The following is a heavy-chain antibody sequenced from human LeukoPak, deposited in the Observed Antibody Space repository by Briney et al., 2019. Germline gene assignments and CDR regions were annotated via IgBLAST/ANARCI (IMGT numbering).Heavy chain of an antibody. CDR3: ARDRNYYYGSGSYDLKADYYGMDV. J-gene: IGHJ6*02. Sequence: GGSLRLSCAASGFTVSSNYMTWVRQAPGKGLEWVAVIWYDGSNKYYADSVKGRFTISRDNSKNTLYLQMNSLRAEDTAVYYCARDRNYYYGSGSYDLKADYYGMDVWGQGTTVTVSS. CDR1: GFTVSSNY. CDR2: IWYDGSNK. V-gene: IGHV3-33*08. D-gene: IGHD3-10*01.